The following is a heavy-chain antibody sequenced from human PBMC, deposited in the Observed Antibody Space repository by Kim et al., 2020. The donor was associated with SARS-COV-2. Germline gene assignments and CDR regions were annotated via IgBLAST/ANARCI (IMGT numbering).Heavy chain of an antibody. V-gene: IGHV4-34*01. Sequence: SETLSLTCAVYGGSFSGYYWSWIRQPPGKGLEWIGEINHSGSTNYNPSLKSRVTISVDTSKNQFSLKLSSVTAADTAVYYCARARLGVLWFGDPPWWFDPWGQGTLVTVSS. CDR1: GGSFSGYY. CDR3: ARARLGVLWFGDPPWWFDP. J-gene: IGHJ5*02. D-gene: IGHD3-10*01. CDR2: INHSGST.